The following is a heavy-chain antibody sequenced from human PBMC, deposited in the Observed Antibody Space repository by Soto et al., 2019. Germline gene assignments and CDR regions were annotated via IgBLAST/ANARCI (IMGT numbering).Heavy chain of an antibody. J-gene: IGHJ6*03. CDR2: SRNKAKSYTT. Sequence: PGGSLRLSCVASGFTFSDYYMDWVRQAPGKGLEWVGRSRNKAKSYTTEYAASVKGRFTVSRDDSRNSLYLQMNSLKTGDTAMYYCARSLRHYDLNVWGQGTTVTVSS. CDR3: ARSLRHYDLNV. CDR1: GFTFSDYY. D-gene: IGHD3-10*01. V-gene: IGHV3-72*01.